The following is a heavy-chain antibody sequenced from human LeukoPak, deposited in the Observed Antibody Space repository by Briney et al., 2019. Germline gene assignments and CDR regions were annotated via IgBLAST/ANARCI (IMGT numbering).Heavy chain of an antibody. CDR2: LIGSGGTT. D-gene: IGHD6-19*01. Sequence: PGGSLRLSCAASGFTFRSYAMSWVRQAPGKGLEWVSALIGSGGTTYYADSVKGRFTISRDNSKNTLYLQMNSLRAEDTALYYCAKTSGWPYYFDYWGQGTLVTVSS. CDR3: AKTSGWPYYFDY. V-gene: IGHV3-23*01. J-gene: IGHJ4*02. CDR1: GFTFRSYA.